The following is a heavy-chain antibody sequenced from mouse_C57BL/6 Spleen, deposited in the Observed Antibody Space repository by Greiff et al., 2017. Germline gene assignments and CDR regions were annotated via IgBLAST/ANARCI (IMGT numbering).Heavy chain of an antibody. CDR1: GYTFTDYY. D-gene: IGHD1-1*01. Sequence: VKLQESGAELVRPGASVKLSCKASGYTFTDYYINWVKQRPGQGLEWIARIYPGSGNTYYNEKFKGKATLTAEKSSSTAYMQLSSLTSEDSAVYFCAREITTVVARDAMDYWGQGTSVTVSS. CDR3: AREITTVVARDAMDY. CDR2: IYPGSGNT. J-gene: IGHJ4*01. V-gene: IGHV1-76*01.